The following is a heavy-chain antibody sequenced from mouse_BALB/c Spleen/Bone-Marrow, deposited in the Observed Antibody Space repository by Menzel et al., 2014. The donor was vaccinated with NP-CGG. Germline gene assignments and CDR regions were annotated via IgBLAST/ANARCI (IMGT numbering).Heavy chain of an antibody. D-gene: IGHD5-1*01. V-gene: IGHV1S81*02. J-gene: IGHJ4*01. Sequence: QVQLKESGAELVKPGASVKLSCRASGYTFTNYYMYWVKQRSGQGLEWIGEINPSNGGTNFNEKFKSKATLTVDKSSSTAYMQLSSLTSEDSAVYYCTRLPHWGQGTSVTVSS. CDR1: GYTFTNYY. CDR3: TRLPH. CDR2: INPSNGGT.